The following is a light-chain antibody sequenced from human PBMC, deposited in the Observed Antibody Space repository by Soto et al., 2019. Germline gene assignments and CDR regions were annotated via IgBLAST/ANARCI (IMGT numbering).Light chain of an antibody. CDR3: SSYTTSTTHVV. Sequence: QSALTQPASVSGSPGQSITISCTGTSSDVGSYNYVSWYQQYPGKAHKLMIYDVSNRPSGVSYRFSGSKSGNTDSLTISGLQAEDVADYYCSSYTTSTTHVVFGGGTPLTLL. CDR1: SSDVGSYNY. V-gene: IGLV2-14*01. J-gene: IGLJ2*01. CDR2: DVS.